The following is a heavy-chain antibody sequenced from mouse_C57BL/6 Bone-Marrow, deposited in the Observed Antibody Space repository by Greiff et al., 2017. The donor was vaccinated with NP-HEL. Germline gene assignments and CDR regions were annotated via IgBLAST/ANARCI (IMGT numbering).Heavy chain of an antibody. D-gene: IGHD4-1*01. CDR3: ARGLGRRYFDV. CDR1: GFTFSSYT. V-gene: IGHV5-9*01. J-gene: IGHJ1*03. Sequence: EVQRVESGGGLVKPGGSLKLSCAASGFTFSSYTMSWVRQTPEKRLEWVATISGGGGNTYYPDSVKGRFTISRDNAKNTLYLQMSSLRSEDTALYYCARGLGRRYFDVWGTGTTVTVSS. CDR2: ISGGGGNT.